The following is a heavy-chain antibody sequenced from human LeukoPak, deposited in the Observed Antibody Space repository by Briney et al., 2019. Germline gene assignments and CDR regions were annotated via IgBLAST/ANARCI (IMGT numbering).Heavy chain of an antibody. CDR3: ARDTVRRYCSSTSCYADYYYYGMDV. J-gene: IGHJ6*02. D-gene: IGHD2-2*01. V-gene: IGHV4-30-4*01. CDR2: IYYSGST. Sequence: PSETLSLTCTVSGGSISSGDYYCSWIRQPPGKGLEWIGYIYYSGSTYYNPSLKSRVTISVDTSKNQFSLKLSSVTAADTAVYYCARDTVRRYCSSTSCYADYYYYGMDVWGQGTTVTVSS. CDR1: GGSISSGDYY.